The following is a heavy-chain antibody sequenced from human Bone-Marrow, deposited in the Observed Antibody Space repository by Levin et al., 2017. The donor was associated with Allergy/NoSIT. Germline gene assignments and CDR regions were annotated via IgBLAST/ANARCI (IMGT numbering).Heavy chain of an antibody. CDR1: GFTVGNNY. CDR3: SSAPGFSDY. Sequence: GGSLRLSCAASGFTVGNNYVAWVRQAPGKGLDWISVIYSGGGTYYADSVKGRFTISRDKSKNTVYLQMNSLRVEDTAVYYCSSAPGFSDYWGQVSLVTVSS. J-gene: IGHJ4*02. CDR2: IYSGGGT. V-gene: IGHV3-66*01.